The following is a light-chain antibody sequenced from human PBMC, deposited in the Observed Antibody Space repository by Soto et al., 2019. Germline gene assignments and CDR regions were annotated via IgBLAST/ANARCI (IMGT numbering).Light chain of an antibody. CDR3: CSYTTSNTFV. Sequence: QSALTQPASVSGSLGQSITISCSGTSSDVGAYNYVSWYQQYPGKAPKLMIYHVTDRPSGVSNRFSGSKSGNTASLTISGLQAEDEADYYCCSYTTSNTFVFGTGIKVTVL. V-gene: IGLV2-14*01. CDR2: HVT. CDR1: SSDVGAYNY. J-gene: IGLJ1*01.